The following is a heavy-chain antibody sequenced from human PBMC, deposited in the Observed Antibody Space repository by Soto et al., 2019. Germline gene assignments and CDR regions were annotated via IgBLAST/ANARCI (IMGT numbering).Heavy chain of an antibody. Sequence: SVKVSCKASGGTFSSYTISWVRQAPGQGLEWMGRIIPILGIANYAQKFQGRVTITADKSTSTAYMELSSLRSEDTAVYYCASISSRPDSLNDYWGQGTLVTVSS. CDR1: GGTFSSYT. V-gene: IGHV1-69*02. CDR3: ASISSRPDSLNDY. CDR2: IIPILGIA. J-gene: IGHJ4*02. D-gene: IGHD2-21*01.